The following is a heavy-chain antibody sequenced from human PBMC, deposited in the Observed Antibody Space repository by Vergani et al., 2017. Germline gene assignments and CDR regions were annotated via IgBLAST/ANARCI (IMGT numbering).Heavy chain of an antibody. Sequence: QAQLQESGPGLVKPSETLSLTCHVFGVSVTDYNCNWIRQAPGKGLEWIGSLSTTGGATHASHTPSLKKRVPIAVDTAKSQFSLRLTAVTAADSAIYYCAGDTHSWQRADRWGQGRLVSDSS. CDR1: GVSVTDYN. V-gene: IGHV4-4*09. CDR2: STTGGAT. D-gene: IGHD6-13*01. J-gene: IGHJ5*02. CDR3: AGDTHSWQRADR.